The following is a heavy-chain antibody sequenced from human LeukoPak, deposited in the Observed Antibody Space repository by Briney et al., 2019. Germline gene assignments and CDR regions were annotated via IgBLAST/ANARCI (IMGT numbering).Heavy chain of an antibody. CDR2: IYTSGST. CDR3: AREGVSYYFDY. J-gene: IGHJ4*02. Sequence: SETLSLTCTASGGSISSGSYYWSWIRQPAGKGLEWIGRIYTSGSTNYNPSLKSRVTISVDTSKNQFSLKLSSVTAADTAVYYCAREGVSYYFDYWGQGTLVTVSS. V-gene: IGHV4-61*02. CDR1: GGSISSGSYY. D-gene: IGHD3-16*02.